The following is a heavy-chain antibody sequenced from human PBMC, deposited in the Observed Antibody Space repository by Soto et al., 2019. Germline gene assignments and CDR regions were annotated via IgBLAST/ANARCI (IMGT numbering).Heavy chain of an antibody. J-gene: IGHJ3*02. Sequence: LSQTLSLTCAISGDSVSSNSAAWNWIRQSPSRGLEWLGRTYYRSKWYNDYAVSVKSRITINPDTSKNQFSLQLNSVTPEDTAVYYCERGIARALRSSPAAFDIWGQGTMVTVSS. D-gene: IGHD3-16*02. V-gene: IGHV6-1*01. CDR1: GDSVSSNSAA. CDR2: TYYRSKWYN. CDR3: ERGIARALRSSPAAFDI.